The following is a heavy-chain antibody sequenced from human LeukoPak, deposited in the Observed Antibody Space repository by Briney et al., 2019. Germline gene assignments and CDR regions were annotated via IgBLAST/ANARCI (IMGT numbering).Heavy chain of an antibody. CDR2: IGGSGDTT. D-gene: IGHD5/OR15-5a*01. J-gene: IGHJ3*01. CDR1: GFTFSSYA. Sequence: PGGSLRLSCGASGFTFSSYAMHWVRQTPGKGLQWVSVIGGSGDTTYYADFVKGRFTISRDNSRNTVYLQMNSLTAEDTAIYYCAKDLRRETIMDAFDVWGQGTMVTVSS. V-gene: IGHV3-23*01. CDR3: AKDLRRETIMDAFDV.